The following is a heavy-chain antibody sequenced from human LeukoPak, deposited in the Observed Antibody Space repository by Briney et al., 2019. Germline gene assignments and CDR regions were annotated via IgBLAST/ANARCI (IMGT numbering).Heavy chain of an antibody. CDR1: GFTFSSYS. D-gene: IGHD2-2*01. CDR2: ISSSSSYI. V-gene: IGHV3-21*01. J-gene: IGHJ4*02. CDR3: ARNLGYCSSTSCPWDY. Sequence: PGGSLRLSCAASGFTFSSYSMNWVRQAPGKGLEWVSSISSSSSYIYYADSVKGRFTISRDNAKNSLYLQMNSLRAEDTVVYYCARNLGYCSSTSCPWDYWGQGTLVTVSS.